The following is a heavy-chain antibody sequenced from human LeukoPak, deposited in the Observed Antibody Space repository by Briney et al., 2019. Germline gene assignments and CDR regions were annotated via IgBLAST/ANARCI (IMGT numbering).Heavy chain of an antibody. J-gene: IGHJ5*02. CDR3: AKDRDYYDSSGYYDWFDP. D-gene: IGHD3-22*01. CDR1: GFTFSSYA. Sequence: PGGSLRLSCAASGFTFSSYAMSWVRQAPGKGLEWVSAISGSGGSTYYADYVKGRFTISRDNSKNTLYLQMNSLRAEDTAVYYCAKDRDYYDSSGYYDWFDPWGQGTLVTVSS. V-gene: IGHV3-23*01. CDR2: ISGSGGST.